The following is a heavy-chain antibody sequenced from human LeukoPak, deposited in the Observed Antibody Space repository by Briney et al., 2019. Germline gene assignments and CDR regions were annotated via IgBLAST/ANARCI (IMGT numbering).Heavy chain of an antibody. J-gene: IGHJ4*02. D-gene: IGHD2/OR15-2a*01. CDR2: IYYSGST. CDR3: ARSIAYSDFPYYFDY. CDR1: GGSIRNSY. Sequence: PSETLSLTCSVSGGSIRNSYWSWIRQPPGKGLQWIGYIYYSGSTDYNTSLKRRVTISLDMSKNQFSLNLSSVTAADTAVYYCARSIAYSDFPYYFDYWGQGTLVTVSS. V-gene: IGHV4-59*08.